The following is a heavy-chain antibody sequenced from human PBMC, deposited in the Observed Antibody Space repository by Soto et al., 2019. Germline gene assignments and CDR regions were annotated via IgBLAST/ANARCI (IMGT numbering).Heavy chain of an antibody. Sequence: QVQLVESGGGVVQPGRSLRLSCAASGFTFSSYGMHWVRQAPGKGLEWVAVISYDGSNKYYADSVKGRFTISRDNSKNTLYLQMNSVRAEDTAVYYCALRSGVAGVYYYYGMDVWGQGTTVTVSS. D-gene: IGHD6-19*01. V-gene: IGHV3-30*03. CDR3: ALRSGVAGVYYYYGMDV. CDR1: GFTFSSYG. CDR2: ISYDGSNK. J-gene: IGHJ6*02.